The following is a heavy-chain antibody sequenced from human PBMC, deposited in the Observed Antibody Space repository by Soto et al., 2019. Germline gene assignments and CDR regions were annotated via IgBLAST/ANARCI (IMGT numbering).Heavy chain of an antibody. V-gene: IGHV1-3*01. CDR3: ARGGYPSRYYYYMDV. J-gene: IGHJ6*03. CDR1: GHTFSDYT. D-gene: IGHD3-22*01. CDR2: INADNRNT. Sequence: ASVKVSCKASGHTFSDYTIQWVRQAPGQSLEWLGWINADNRNTRYSQRFQDRVTITSDTSATTAYMELYSLRSEDTAVYYCARGGYPSRYYYYMDVWGEGTTVTVSS.